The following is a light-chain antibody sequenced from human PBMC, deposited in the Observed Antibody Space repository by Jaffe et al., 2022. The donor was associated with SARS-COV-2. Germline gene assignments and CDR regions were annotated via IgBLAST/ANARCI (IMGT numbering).Light chain of an antibody. CDR3: QAWDSRTVV. V-gene: IGLV3-1*01. J-gene: IGLJ3*02. Sequence: SYDLSQPPSVAVPPGQTASITCSGDELGDKYVHWYQQRPGQSPILVMYQDSKRPSGIPERFSGSNSGNTATLTISGTQAMDEADYYCQAWDSRTVVFGGGTKLTVL. CDR2: QDS. CDR1: ELGDKY.